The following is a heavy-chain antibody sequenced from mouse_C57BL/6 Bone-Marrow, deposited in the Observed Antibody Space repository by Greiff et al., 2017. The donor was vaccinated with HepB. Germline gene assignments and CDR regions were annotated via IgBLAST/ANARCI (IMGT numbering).Heavy chain of an antibody. V-gene: IGHV5-9-1*02. Sequence: EVKLVESGEGLVKPGGSLKLSCAASGFTFSSYAMSWVRQTPEKRLEWVAYISSGGDYIYYADTVKGRFNISRDNARNTLYLQMSSLKSEDTAMYYCTRGGEGYYFDYWGQGTTLTVSS. CDR3: TRGGEGYYFDY. CDR2: ISSGGDYI. CDR1: GFTFSSYA. J-gene: IGHJ2*01.